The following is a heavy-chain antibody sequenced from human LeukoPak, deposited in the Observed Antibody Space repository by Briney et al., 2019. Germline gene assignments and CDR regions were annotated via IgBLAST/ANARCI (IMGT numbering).Heavy chain of an antibody. V-gene: IGHV1-2*02. CDR3: AKFAGGIY. CDR2: INPNSGGT. J-gene: IGHJ4*02. CDR1: GYTFTGYN. D-gene: IGHD3-16*01. Sequence: EASVKVSCKASGYTFTGYNIHWVRQAPGQGLEWMGWINPNSGGTYYTRKFQGRVTMTRDTSISTAYMELSRLSSDDTAVYYCAKFAGGIYWGQGTLVTVSS.